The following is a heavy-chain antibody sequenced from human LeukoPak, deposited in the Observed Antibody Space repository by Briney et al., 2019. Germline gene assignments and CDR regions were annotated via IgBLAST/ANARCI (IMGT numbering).Heavy chain of an antibody. D-gene: IGHD1-1*01. CDR2: IYYSGTT. CDR3: ARVNDDAFDI. V-gene: IGHV4-31*03. CDR1: SGPISSGFYY. J-gene: IGHJ3*02. Sequence: SETLSLTCIVSSGPISSGFYYWSWIRQHPGKGLEWIGYIYYSGTTYYSPSLKSRVTISVDTSKSQFSLKLSSVTAADTAVYYCARVNDDAFDIWGQGTMVTVSS.